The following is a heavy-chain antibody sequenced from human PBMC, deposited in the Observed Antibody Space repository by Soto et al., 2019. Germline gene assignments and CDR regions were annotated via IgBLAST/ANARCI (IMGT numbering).Heavy chain of an antibody. D-gene: IGHD2-2*01. V-gene: IGHV4-31*03. Sequence: QVQLQESGPGLVKPSQTLSLTCTVSGGCISSGGYYWSWIRQHPGKGLEWIGYIYYSGSTYYNPSLKSRVTISVETSKNQFSLKLSSVTAADTAVYYCARGPEGILVVPAADAIRYNWFDPWGQGTLVTVSS. CDR1: GGCISSGGYY. CDR3: ARGPEGILVVPAADAIRYNWFDP. CDR2: IYYSGST. J-gene: IGHJ5*02.